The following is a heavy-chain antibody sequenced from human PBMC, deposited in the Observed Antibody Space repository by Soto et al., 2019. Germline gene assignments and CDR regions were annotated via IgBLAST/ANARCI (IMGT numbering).Heavy chain of an antibody. D-gene: IGHD3-3*01. CDR2: ISYDGSNK. V-gene: IGHV3-30-3*01. J-gene: IGHJ6*02. Sequence: GGSLRLSCAASGFTFSSYAMHWVRQAPGKGLERVAVISYDGSNKYYADSVKGRFTISRDNSKNTLYLQMNSLRAEDTAVYYCARDGRRVIMRTDYYYGMDVWGQGTTVTVSS. CDR3: ARDGRRVIMRTDYYYGMDV. CDR1: GFTFSSYA.